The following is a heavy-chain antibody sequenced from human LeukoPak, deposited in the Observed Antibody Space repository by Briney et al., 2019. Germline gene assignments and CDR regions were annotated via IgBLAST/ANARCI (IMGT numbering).Heavy chain of an antibody. CDR2: IYSGGST. D-gene: IGHD2-21*02. CDR3: ARDGIGGGGDPKAFDY. J-gene: IGHJ4*02. CDR1: GFTASSNY. V-gene: IGHV3-53*01. Sequence: GGSLRLSCAASGFTASSNYMSWVRQAPGKGLEWVSVIYSGGSTYYADSVKGRLTISRDNSKNTLYLQMNSLRAEDTAVYYCARDGIGGGGDPKAFDYWGQGTLVTVSS.